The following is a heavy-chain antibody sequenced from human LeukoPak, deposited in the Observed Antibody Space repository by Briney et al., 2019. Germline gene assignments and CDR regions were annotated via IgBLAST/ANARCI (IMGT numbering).Heavy chain of an antibody. V-gene: IGHV4-59*08. CDR1: GASISSYY. Sequence: SETLSLTCNVSGASISSYYWSWIRQPPGKGLEWIGYMYYIGSTNYNPSLKSRVTTSVDTSKNQFSLKLSSVTAADTAVYYCARVPTVVTGYFDLWGRGTLVTVSS. CDR3: ARVPTVVTGYFDL. CDR2: MYYIGST. J-gene: IGHJ2*01. D-gene: IGHD4-23*01.